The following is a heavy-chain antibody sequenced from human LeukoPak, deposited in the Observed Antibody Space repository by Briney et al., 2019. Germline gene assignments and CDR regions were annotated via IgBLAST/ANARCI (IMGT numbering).Heavy chain of an antibody. V-gene: IGHV3-30*18. CDR1: GFTFSSYG. CDR3: AKDIAVAGSFDY. CDR2: ISYDGSNK. J-gene: IGHJ4*02. Sequence: PGRSLRLSCAASGFTFSSYGMHWVRQAPGKGLEWVAVISYDGSNKYYADSVKGRFTISRDNSKNTLYLQMNSLRAEDTAVYYCAKDIAVAGSFDYWGQGTLVTVSS. D-gene: IGHD6-19*01.